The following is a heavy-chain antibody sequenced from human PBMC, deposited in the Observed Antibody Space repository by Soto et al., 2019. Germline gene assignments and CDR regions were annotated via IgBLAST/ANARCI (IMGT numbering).Heavy chain of an antibody. CDR2: ISWNSGSK. V-gene: IGHV3-9*01. CDR1: GFILGNFA. Sequence: EVQVVESGGRLVQPGESLRLSCAGSGFILGNFAMHWVRKAPGKGLEWVSAISWNSGSKGYADSVKGRFTVSRANAKSSLFLQMHSLTHEDAAVYYCANSLPGLSDSFYYAMDIWGQGTTVTVSS. CDR3: ANSLPGLSDSFYYAMDI. J-gene: IGHJ6*02. D-gene: IGHD2-15*01.